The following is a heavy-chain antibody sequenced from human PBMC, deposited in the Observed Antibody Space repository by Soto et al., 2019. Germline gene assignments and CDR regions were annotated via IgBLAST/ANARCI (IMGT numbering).Heavy chain of an antibody. Sequence: EVQLVESGGGLVQPGGSLRLSCAASGFSFSYYDMNWVRQAPGKGLEWLSYISDTGGTIYYADSVRGRFTISRDNAKNSLYLQMNSQRAEDTAVYYCARGACSTNTCYNRGMDVWGQGTTVTASS. V-gene: IGHV3-48*03. CDR3: ARGACSTNTCYNRGMDV. CDR2: ISDTGGTI. D-gene: IGHD2-8*01. CDR1: GFSFSYYD. J-gene: IGHJ6*02.